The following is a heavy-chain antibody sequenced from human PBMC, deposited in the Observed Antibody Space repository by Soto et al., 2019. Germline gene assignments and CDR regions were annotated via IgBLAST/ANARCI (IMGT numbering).Heavy chain of an antibody. CDR2: INHSGST. CDR3: ARVQGSGYNWFDP. Sequence: QVQLQQWRAGLLKPSETLSLTCAVYGGSFSGYYWSWIRQPPGKGLEWIGEINHSGSTNYNPSLKSRVTISVDTSKNQFSLKLSSVTAADTAVYYCARVQGSGYNWFDPWGQGTLVTVSS. D-gene: IGHD3-10*01. CDR1: GGSFSGYY. J-gene: IGHJ5*02. V-gene: IGHV4-34*01.